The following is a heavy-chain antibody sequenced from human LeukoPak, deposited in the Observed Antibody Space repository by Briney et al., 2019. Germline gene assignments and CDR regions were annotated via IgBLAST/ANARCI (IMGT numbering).Heavy chain of an antibody. V-gene: IGHV5-51*01. Sequence: GESLKISCQGSGYSFTSYWIGWVRQMPGKGLEWMGIIYPGDSDTRYSPSFQGQVTISADKSISTAYLQWSGLKASDTAMYYCARQVSSPYYDILTGYQKYYYYGMDVWGQGTTVTVSS. CDR1: GYSFTSYW. CDR3: ARQVSSPYYDILTGYQKYYYYGMDV. CDR2: IYPGDSDT. D-gene: IGHD3-9*01. J-gene: IGHJ6*02.